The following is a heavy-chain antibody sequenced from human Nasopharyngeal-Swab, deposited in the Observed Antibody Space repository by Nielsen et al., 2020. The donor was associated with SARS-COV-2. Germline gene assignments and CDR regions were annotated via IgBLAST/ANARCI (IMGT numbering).Heavy chain of an antibody. Sequence: SETLSLTCAVSGGSFPNYNWGWIRQPPGKGLEWIGEINHSGSTNYNPSLKSRVTISVDTSKSQFSLKPTSVTAADTSVYYCARGLSGVVPAPILGLGPYYYFYYMDVWGKGTTVTVSS. CDR1: GGSFPNYN. V-gene: IGHV4-34*01. CDR3: ARGLSGVVPAPILGLGPYYYFYYMDV. D-gene: IGHD2-2*01. J-gene: IGHJ6*03. CDR2: INHSGST.